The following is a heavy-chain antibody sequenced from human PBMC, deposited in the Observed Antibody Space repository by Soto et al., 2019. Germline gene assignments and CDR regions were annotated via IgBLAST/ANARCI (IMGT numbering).Heavy chain of an antibody. CDR1: GVTFSNAG. D-gene: IGHD3-16*02. CDR2: IKSKTDGGTT. V-gene: IGHV3-15*01. Sequence: GGSLRLSCAASGVTFSNAGMSWVRQAPGKGLEWVGRIKSKTDGGTTDYAAPVKGRFTISRDDSKNTLYLQMNSLKTEDTAVYYCTTGPDDYIWGSYRRSDPLWGQGTLVTVSS. J-gene: IGHJ4*02. CDR3: TTGPDDYIWGSYRRSDPL.